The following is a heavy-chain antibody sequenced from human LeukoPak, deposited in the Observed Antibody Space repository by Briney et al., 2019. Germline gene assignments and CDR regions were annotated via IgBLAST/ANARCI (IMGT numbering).Heavy chain of an antibody. V-gene: IGHV4-39*01. CDR3: ARPNPHDYDILTGYSGGFDY. J-gene: IGHJ4*02. Sequence: SETLSLTCTVSGGSISSSSYYWGWIRQPPGKGLEWIGSIYYSGSTYYNPSLKSRVTISVDTSKNQFSLKLSSVTAADTAVYYCARPNPHDYDILTGYSGGFDYWGQGTLVTVSS. CDR1: GGSISSSSYY. D-gene: IGHD3-9*01. CDR2: IYYSGST.